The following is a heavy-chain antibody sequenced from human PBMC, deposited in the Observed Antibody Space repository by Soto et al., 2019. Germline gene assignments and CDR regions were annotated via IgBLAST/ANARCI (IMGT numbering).Heavy chain of an antibody. CDR2: ISAYNGNT. Sequence: ASVKVSCKASGYTFTSYGISWVRQAPGQGLEWMGWISAYNGNTNYAQKLQGRVTMTTDTSTSTAHMELRSLRSDDTAVYYCAREGYYDSSGYAWFDPWGQGTLVTVSS. V-gene: IGHV1-18*01. CDR3: AREGYYDSSGYAWFDP. CDR1: GYTFTSYG. J-gene: IGHJ5*02. D-gene: IGHD3-22*01.